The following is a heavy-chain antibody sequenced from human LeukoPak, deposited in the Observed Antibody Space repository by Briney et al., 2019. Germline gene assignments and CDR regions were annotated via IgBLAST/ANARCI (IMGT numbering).Heavy chain of an antibody. V-gene: IGHV1-69*04. CDR1: GGTFSSYA. D-gene: IGHD1-7*01. Sequence: SVKVSCKASGGTFSSYAISWVRQAPGQGLEWMGRIIPILGIANYAQKFQGRVTITADKSTSTAYMELSSLRSEDTAVYYCATATHNWNYLKGYYYMDVWGKGTTVTVSS. J-gene: IGHJ6*03. CDR3: ATATHNWNYLKGYYYMDV. CDR2: IIPILGIA.